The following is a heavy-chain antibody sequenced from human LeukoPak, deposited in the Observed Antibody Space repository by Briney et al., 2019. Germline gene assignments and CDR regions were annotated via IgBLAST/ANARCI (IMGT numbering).Heavy chain of an antibody. V-gene: IGHV4-30-4*08. CDR2: IYYSGST. D-gene: IGHD3-22*01. Sequence: SETLSLTCTVSGGSISSGDYYWSWIRQPPGKGLEWIGYIYYSGSTYYNPSLKSRVTISVDTSKGRFSLKLSSVTAADTAVYYCATHSSGYDSGNDAFDIWGQGTMVTVSS. CDR3: ATHSSGYDSGNDAFDI. CDR1: GGSISSGDYY. J-gene: IGHJ3*02.